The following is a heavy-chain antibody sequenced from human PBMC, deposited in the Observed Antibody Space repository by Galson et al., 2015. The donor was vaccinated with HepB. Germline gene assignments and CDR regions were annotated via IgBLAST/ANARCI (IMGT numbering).Heavy chain of an antibody. CDR1: GGSISSYY. CDR3: TRDMRPFTSGWRAFDI. J-gene: IGHJ3*02. D-gene: IGHD6-19*01. Sequence: ETLSLTCTVSGGSISSYYWSWIRQPPGKGLEWIGYIYNSGSTNYNPSLQSRVTISVDTAKNQFSLKLRSVTAADTAVCYCTRDMRPFTSGWRAFDIWGQGTMVTVSS. V-gene: IGHV4-59*01. CDR2: IYNSGST.